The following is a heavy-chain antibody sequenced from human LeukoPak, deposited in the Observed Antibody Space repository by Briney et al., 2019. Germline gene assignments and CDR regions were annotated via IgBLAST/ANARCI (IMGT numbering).Heavy chain of an antibody. D-gene: IGHD1-1*01. V-gene: IGHV3-11*05. J-gene: IGHJ5*01. CDR1: GITFSDYY. CDR3: SRDGSRFCLFDS. CDR2: IRSSNNYT. Sequence: GGSLRLSCAVSGITFSDYYMSWIRQAPGKGLEWVSNIRSSNNYTNYADSVKGRFTISRDNAKNSLSLQMNSLRAEDTAVYYCSRDGSRFCLFDSWGQGTLVTVSS.